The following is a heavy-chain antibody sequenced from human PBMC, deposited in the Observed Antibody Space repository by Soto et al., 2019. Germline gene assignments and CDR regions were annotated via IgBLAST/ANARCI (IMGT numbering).Heavy chain of an antibody. J-gene: IGHJ6*02. CDR2: IDPSDSYT. V-gene: IGHV5-10-1*03. D-gene: IGHD2-2*01. Sequence: EVQLEQSGAEVKKPGESLRISCKGSRYSFDIYWISWVRQLPGKGLEWMGRIDPSDSYTNYNPSFEGHVTISADRSISTAYLQWSSLTASDTAMYYCARQPHCSSTSCTGAAHLYFGMDVWGQGTTVTVSS. CDR3: ARQPHCSSTSCTGAAHLYFGMDV. CDR1: RYSFDIYW.